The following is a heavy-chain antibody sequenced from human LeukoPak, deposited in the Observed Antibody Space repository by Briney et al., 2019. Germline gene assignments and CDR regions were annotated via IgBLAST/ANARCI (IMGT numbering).Heavy chain of an antibody. V-gene: IGHV1-24*01. CDR2: FDPEDGET. J-gene: IGHJ5*02. CDR1: GYTLTELS. Sequence: ASVKVSCKVSGYTLTELSVHWVRQAPGKGLEWMGGFDPEDGETIYAQKFQGRVTMTEDTSTDTAYMELSSLRSEDTAVYYCATGARYQTQDWFDPWGQGTLVTVSS. CDR3: ATGARYQTQDWFDP. D-gene: IGHD2-2*01.